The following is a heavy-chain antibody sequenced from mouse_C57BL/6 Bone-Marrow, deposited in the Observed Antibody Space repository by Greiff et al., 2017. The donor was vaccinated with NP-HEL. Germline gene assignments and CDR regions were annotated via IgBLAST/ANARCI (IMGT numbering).Heavy chain of an antibody. V-gene: IGHV2-2*01. J-gene: IGHJ1*03. Sequence: VKLQESGPGLVQPSQSLSITCTVSGFSLTSYGVHWVRQSPGKGLEWLGVIWSGGSTDYNAAFISRLSISKDNSTSQVFFKMNSLQADDTAIYYCARYYYGSSYGYFDVWGTGTTVTVSS. CDR1: GFSLTSYG. CDR2: IWSGGST. CDR3: ARYYYGSSYGYFDV. D-gene: IGHD1-1*01.